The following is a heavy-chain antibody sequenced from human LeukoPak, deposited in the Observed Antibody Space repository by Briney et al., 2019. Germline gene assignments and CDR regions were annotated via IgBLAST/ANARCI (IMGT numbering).Heavy chain of an antibody. Sequence: GGSLRLSCAASGFTFSDYYMSWIRQAPGKGREWVSYISSSGSTIYYADSVKGRFTISRDNAKNSLYLQMNSLRAEDTAVYYCAKVSEGMYYFDFWGQGTLVTVSS. J-gene: IGHJ4*02. CDR2: ISSSGSTI. CDR3: AKVSEGMYYFDF. CDR1: GFTFSDYY. V-gene: IGHV3-11*04.